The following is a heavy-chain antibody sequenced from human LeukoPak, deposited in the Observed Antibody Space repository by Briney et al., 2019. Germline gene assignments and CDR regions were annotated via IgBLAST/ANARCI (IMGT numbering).Heavy chain of an antibody. CDR2: IYPGDSDT. V-gene: IGHV5-51*01. J-gene: IGHJ4*02. Sequence: GESLKISCKGSGYSFSSYWIAWVRQMPGKGLEWMGIIYPGDSDTRYSPSFQGQVTISADKSISTAYLQWSSLKASDTAMHYCARRGGYCSGGSCYGEYYFDYWGLGTLVTVSS. D-gene: IGHD2-15*01. CDR3: ARRGGYCSGGSCYGEYYFDY. CDR1: GYSFSSYW.